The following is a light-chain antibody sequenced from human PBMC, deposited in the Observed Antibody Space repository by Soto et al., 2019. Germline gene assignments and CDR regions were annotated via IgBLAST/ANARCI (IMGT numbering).Light chain of an antibody. Sequence: ENVLTQSPGTLSLSPGERATLFSRASQSVTSNYLAWYQQKPVQAPRLLIYASSRRAPGIPYRFSASLSGTDFSLTISSLNPEDVAGYVCEQNCTSHPWPFGHGAKV. V-gene: IGKV3-20*01. J-gene: IGKJ1*01. CDR2: ASS. CDR3: EQNCTSHPWP. CDR1: QSVTSNY.